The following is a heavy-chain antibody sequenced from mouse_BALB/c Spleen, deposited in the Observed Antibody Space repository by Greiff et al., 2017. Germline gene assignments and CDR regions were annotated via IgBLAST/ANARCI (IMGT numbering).Heavy chain of an antibody. J-gene: IGHJ3*01. Sequence: EVQGVESGGGLVKPGGSLKLSCAASGFTFSSYAMSWVRQTPEKRLEWVASISSGGSTYYPDSVKGRFTISRDNARNILYLQMSSLRSEDTAMYYCARGVTTGFAYWGQGTLVTVSA. CDR2: ISSGGST. CDR3: ARGVTTGFAY. D-gene: IGHD2-12*01. CDR1: GFTFSSYA. V-gene: IGHV5-6-5*01.